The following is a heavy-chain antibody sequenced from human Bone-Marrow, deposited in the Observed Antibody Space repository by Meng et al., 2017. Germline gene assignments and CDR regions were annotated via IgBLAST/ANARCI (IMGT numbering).Heavy chain of an antibody. CDR3: ARQGSIASAGEFDP. Sequence: NVSCKGSGYPFTSYWIGWVRQMPGKGLEWMGIIYPGDSDTRYSPSFQGQDTISADKSIHTAYLQWSSLKASDTAMYYCARQGSIASAGEFDPWGQGTLVTVSS. D-gene: IGHD6-13*01. V-gene: IGHV5-51*01. CDR1: GYPFTSYW. J-gene: IGHJ5*02. CDR2: IYPGDSDT.